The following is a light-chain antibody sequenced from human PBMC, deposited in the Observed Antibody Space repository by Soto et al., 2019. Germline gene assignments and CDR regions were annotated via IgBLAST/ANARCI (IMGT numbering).Light chain of an antibody. CDR3: QQYIRWPLT. J-gene: IGKJ4*01. CDR2: GAS. CDR1: QSVSSL. Sequence: EVVMTHSPATLSLSPGERATLSCRASQSVSSLLAWYQQKPGQAPRLLIYGASTRATGTPARFSGSGSGTEFTLTISSLQSEDFAVYYCQQYIRWPLTFGGGTKVDIK. V-gene: IGKV3-15*01.